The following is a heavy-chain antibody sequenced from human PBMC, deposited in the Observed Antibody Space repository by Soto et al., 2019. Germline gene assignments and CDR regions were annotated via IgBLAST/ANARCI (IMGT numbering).Heavy chain of an antibody. CDR2: IYYSGST. Sequence: SETLSLTCTVSGGSISSYYWSWIRQPPGKGLEWIGYIYYSGSTNYNPSLKSRVTISVDTSKNRFSLKLSSVTAADTAVYYCARVAGRELLDYWGQGTLVTVSS. V-gene: IGHV4-59*01. J-gene: IGHJ4*02. CDR1: GGSISSYY. CDR3: ARVAGRELLDY. D-gene: IGHD1-26*01.